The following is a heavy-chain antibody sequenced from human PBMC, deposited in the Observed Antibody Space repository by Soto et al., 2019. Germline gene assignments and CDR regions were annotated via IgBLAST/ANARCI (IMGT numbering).Heavy chain of an antibody. Sequence: EVQLLESGGGLVQPGGSLRLSCEGSGFTLCSYGMTWVRQAPGKGLEWVSSISGSGGSTFYADSVKGRFTISRDNSKNTLSLQMNSLRAEDTAVYYCAKDLYSGSPTGFDYWVQGTLVTVSS. J-gene: IGHJ4*02. CDR3: AKDLYSGSPTGFDY. CDR1: GFTLCSYG. CDR2: ISGSGGST. V-gene: IGHV3-23*01. D-gene: IGHD1-26*01.